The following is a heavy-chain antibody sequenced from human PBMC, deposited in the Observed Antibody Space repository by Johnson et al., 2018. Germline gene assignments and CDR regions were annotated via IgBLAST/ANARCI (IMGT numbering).Heavy chain of an antibody. J-gene: IGHJ6*02. CDR3: ASLEAMDYYYYYGMDV. D-gene: IGHD5-18*01. Sequence: VQLVQSGAEVKKPGESLKISCKGSGYSFTSYWIGWVRQMPGTGLEWTGIIYPGASDTRYSPSFQGQVTISADKSISTASLQWSSLKASDTAMYYCASLEAMDYYYYYGMDVWGQGTTVTVSS. CDR1: GYSFTSYW. CDR2: IYPGASDT. V-gene: IGHV5-51*03.